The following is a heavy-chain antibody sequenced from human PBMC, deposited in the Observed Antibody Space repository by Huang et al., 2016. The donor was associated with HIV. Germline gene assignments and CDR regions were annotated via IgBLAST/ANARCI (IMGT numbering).Heavy chain of an antibody. Sequence: QVQLVQSGAEVKKPGSSVKVSCKVSGGTFNNAISWGRQAPGQGLEWSGGIIPIFGTPNYARKFQGRVTITADESTSIAYMELSSLRSEDTAVYYCARGAPDLDSHLDHWGQGTLVTVSS. CDR2: IIPIFGTP. V-gene: IGHV1-69*13. D-gene: IGHD3-3*01. J-gene: IGHJ4*02. CDR3: ARGAPDLDSHLDH. CDR1: GGTFNNA.